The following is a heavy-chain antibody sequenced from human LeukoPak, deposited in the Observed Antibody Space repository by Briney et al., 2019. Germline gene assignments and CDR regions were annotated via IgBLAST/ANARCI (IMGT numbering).Heavy chain of an antibody. D-gene: IGHD6-19*01. V-gene: IGHV3-23*01. Sequence: GGSLRLSCAASGFTFSSYAMSWVRQAPGKGLEWVSAISGSGGSTYYADSVKGRFTISRDNSKNTLHLQMNTLRAEDTAVYYCAKNQGRFIAVADYWGQGTLVTVSS. J-gene: IGHJ4*02. CDR1: GFTFSSYA. CDR2: ISGSGGST. CDR3: AKNQGRFIAVADY.